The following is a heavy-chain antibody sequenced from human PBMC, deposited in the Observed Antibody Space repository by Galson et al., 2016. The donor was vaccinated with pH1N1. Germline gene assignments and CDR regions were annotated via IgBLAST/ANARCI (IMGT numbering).Heavy chain of an antibody. V-gene: IGHV1-69*13. Sequence: SVKVSCKASGGTFSSYGINWVRQAPGQGLEWMGGIIPIFGTAKYAQNFPGRVAITADESTTTAYMELSSLRSEDTAVYFCAREDYYDTDLSDWYFDLWGRGTLLTVSS. CDR1: GGTFSSYG. D-gene: IGHD3-22*01. J-gene: IGHJ2*01. CDR2: IIPIFGTA. CDR3: AREDYYDTDLSDWYFDL.